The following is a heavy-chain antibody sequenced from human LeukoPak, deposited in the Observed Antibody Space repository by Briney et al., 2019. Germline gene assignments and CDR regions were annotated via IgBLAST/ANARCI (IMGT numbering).Heavy chain of an antibody. V-gene: IGHV1-2*02. CDR2: INPNSGGT. J-gene: IGHJ4*02. CDR1: GYTFTGYY. D-gene: IGHD6-13*01. CDR3: ARGPHRVPHYSSSPSWGFDY. Sequence: ASVKVSCKASGYTFTGYYMHWVRQAPGQGLEWMGWINPNSGGTDYAQKFQGRVTTTRDTSISTAYMELSRLRSDDTAVYYCARGPHRVPHYSSSPSWGFDYWGQGTLVTVSS.